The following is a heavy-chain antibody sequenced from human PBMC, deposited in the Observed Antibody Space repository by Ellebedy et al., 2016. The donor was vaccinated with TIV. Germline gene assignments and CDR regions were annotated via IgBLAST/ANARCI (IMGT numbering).Heavy chain of an antibody. CDR1: GFTFDDYA. CDR2: ISWNSGSI. V-gene: IGHV3-9*01. CDR3: AKDRYQLLLYAFDI. Sequence: SLKISXAASGFTFDDYAMHWVRQAPGKGLEWVSGISWNSGSIGYADSVKGRFTISRDNAKNSLYLQMNSLRAEDTALYYCAKDRYQLLLYAFDIWGQGTMVTVSS. D-gene: IGHD2-2*01. J-gene: IGHJ3*02.